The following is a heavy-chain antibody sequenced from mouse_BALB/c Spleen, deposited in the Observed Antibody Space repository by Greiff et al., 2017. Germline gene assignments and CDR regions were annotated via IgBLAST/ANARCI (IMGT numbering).Heavy chain of an antibody. CDR3: NAGDPAY. CDR2: IDPENGDT. Sequence: EVQLQQSGAELVRSGASVKLSCTASGFTIKDYYMHWVKQRPEQGLEWIGWIDPENGDTEYAPKFQGKATMTADTSSNTAYLQLSSLTSEDTAVYYCNAGDPAYWGQGTLVTVSA. V-gene: IGHV14-4*02. J-gene: IGHJ3*01. D-gene: IGHD3-3*01. CDR1: GFTIKDYY.